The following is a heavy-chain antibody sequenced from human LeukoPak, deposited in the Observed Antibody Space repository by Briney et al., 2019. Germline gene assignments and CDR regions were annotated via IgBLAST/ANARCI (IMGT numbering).Heavy chain of an antibody. Sequence: PGGSLRLPCAASGSPFCNSAMCWVRQAPGKGLDWVSALSVSGDKTYYADSVKGRFTISRDNSKNTLYLQMNSLRGEDTAVYYCATRGGGTSSSYYLDNWGQGTLVTVSS. V-gene: IGHV3-23*01. CDR3: ATRGGGTSSSYYLDN. D-gene: IGHD2-15*01. J-gene: IGHJ4*02. CDR2: LSVSGDKT. CDR1: GSPFCNSA.